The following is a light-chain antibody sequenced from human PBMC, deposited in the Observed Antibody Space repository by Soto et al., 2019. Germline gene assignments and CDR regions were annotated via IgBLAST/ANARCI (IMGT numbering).Light chain of an antibody. V-gene: IGKV3-20*01. CDR1: QSVSSSY. J-gene: IGKJ3*01. Sequence: SVFTHSPCTLSLSPVERATLSCMASQSVSSSYLAWYQQKPGQAPKLLMYGVSSRATGIPDRFSGSGSGTDFTLNIRRLEPEDFAVYYCKKYGRSQLINFGTGNXVEIK. CDR2: GVS. CDR3: KKYGRSQLIN.